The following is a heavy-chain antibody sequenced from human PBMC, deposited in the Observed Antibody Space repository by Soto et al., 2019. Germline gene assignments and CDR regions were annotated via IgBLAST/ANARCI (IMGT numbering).Heavy chain of an antibody. J-gene: IGHJ4*02. CDR2: IWYDGSKR. V-gene: IGHV3-33*01. Sequence: QMQLVESGGGVVQPGRSLRLSCVASGFTFSKHGMHWVRRAPGKGLEWVARIWYDGSKRYYSEFVEGQITISKDNSKNTLYLEMNSLRGDDTADYYCASLGGMWLTPAYWGQGTLVTVSS. CDR3: ASLGGMWLTPAY. D-gene: IGHD6-19*01. CDR1: GFTFSKHG.